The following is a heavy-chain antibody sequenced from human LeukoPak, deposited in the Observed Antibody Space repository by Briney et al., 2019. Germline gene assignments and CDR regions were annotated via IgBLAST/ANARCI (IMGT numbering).Heavy chain of an antibody. Sequence: SETLSLTCTVSGGSISSYYWSWIRQPPGKGLEWIGYIYYSGSTNYNPSLKSRVTISVDTSKNQFSLKLSSVTAADTAVYYCASRDFRGIDYWGQGTLVTVSS. CDR3: ASRDFRGIDY. D-gene: IGHD3-3*01. V-gene: IGHV4-59*01. J-gene: IGHJ4*02. CDR2: IYYSGST. CDR1: GGSISSYY.